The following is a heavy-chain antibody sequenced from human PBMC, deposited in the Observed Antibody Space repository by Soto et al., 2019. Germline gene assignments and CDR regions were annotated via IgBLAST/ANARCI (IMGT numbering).Heavy chain of an antibody. Sequence: SETLSLTCNVSGGSISSSRYYWGWIRQPPGKGLECLGSIYYTGSTYYNPSLKSRVSISVDTSKNQFSLKLSSVTAADTAVYYCARLSSRYSSSWYLDYYGMDVWGQGTTVTAP. J-gene: IGHJ6*02. CDR1: GGSISSSRYY. V-gene: IGHV4-39*01. CDR2: IYYTGST. D-gene: IGHD6-13*01. CDR3: ARLSSRYSSSWYLDYYGMDV.